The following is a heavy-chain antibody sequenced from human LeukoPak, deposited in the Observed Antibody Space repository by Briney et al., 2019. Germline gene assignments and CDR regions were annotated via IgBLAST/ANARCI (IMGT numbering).Heavy chain of an antibody. D-gene: IGHD3-10*01. CDR2: INHSGST. CDR1: GGSFSGYY. Sequence: SETLSLTCAVYGGSFSGYYWSWIRQPPGKGLEWIGEINHSGSTNYNPSLKSRVTISVDTSKNQFSLKLSSVTAADTAVYYCARGASYYAAFDYWGQGTLVTVSS. J-gene: IGHJ4*02. V-gene: IGHV4-34*01. CDR3: ARGASYYAAFDY.